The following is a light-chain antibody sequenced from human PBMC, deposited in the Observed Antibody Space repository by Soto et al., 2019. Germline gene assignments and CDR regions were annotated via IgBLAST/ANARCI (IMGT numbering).Light chain of an antibody. CDR2: KAS. CDR3: HQYHNYPVT. Sequence: DIQMTQSPSTLSASVGDRVTITCRASQSINSWLAWYQQTPGKAPNLLIYKASSLQSGVPSRFSGSGSGTQFTLTISSLQPDDSAIYYCHQYHNYPVTFGQGTKLEIK. V-gene: IGKV1-5*03. CDR1: QSINSW. J-gene: IGKJ2*01.